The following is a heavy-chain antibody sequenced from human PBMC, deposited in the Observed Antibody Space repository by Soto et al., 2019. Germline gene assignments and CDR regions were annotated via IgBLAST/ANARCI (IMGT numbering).Heavy chain of an antibody. V-gene: IGHV3-21*01. CDR3: ASSYYYGSGSHSYYFDY. CDR2: ISSSSSYI. Sequence: GGSLRLSCAASGFTFSSYSMNWVRQAPGKGLEWVSSISSSSSYIYYADSVKGRFTISRDNAKNSLYLQMNSLKAEDTAVYYCASSYYYGSGSHSYYFDYWGQGTLVTVSS. D-gene: IGHD3-10*01. J-gene: IGHJ4*02. CDR1: GFTFSSYS.